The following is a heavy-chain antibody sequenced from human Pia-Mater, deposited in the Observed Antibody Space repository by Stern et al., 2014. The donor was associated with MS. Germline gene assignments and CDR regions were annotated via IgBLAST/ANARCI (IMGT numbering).Heavy chain of an antibody. V-gene: IGHV1-18*01. J-gene: IGHJ4*02. CDR1: GYTFTSYG. CDR3: ARDSGYSSSWYPWYLDY. CDR2: ISAYNGNT. D-gene: IGHD6-13*01. Sequence: VQLVESGAEVKKPGASVKVSCKASGYTFTSYGISLVRQAPGQGLEWIGWISAYNGNTNYAQKLQGRVTMTTDTSTSTAYMELRSLRSDDTAVYYCARDSGYSSSWYPWYLDYWGQGTLVTVSS.